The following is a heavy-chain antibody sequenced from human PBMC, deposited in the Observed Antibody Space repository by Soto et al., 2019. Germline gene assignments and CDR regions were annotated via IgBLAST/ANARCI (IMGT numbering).Heavy chain of an antibody. CDR3: AKDIGGGNDGYYYYGMDV. J-gene: IGHJ6*02. CDR1: GFTFDDYT. V-gene: IGHV3-43*01. D-gene: IGHD2-15*01. Sequence: GGSLRLSCAASGFTFDDYTMHWVRQAPGKGLEWVSLISWDGGSTYYADSVKGRFTISRDNSKNSLYPQMNSLRTEDTALYYCAKDIGGGNDGYYYYGMDVWGQGTTVTVSS. CDR2: ISWDGGST.